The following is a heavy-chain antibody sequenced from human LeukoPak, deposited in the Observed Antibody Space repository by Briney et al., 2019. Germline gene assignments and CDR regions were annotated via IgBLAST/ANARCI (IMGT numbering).Heavy chain of an antibody. D-gene: IGHD5/OR15-5a*01. CDR1: EFTFSSYW. J-gene: IGHJ4*02. Sequence: PGGSLRLSCAASEFTFSSYWMTWVRQAPGKGLEWVANIKLDGSEKYYVDSVKGRFTISRDSAKNSLYLQMNSLRAEDSAVYYCARVSVVSYYFDFWGQGTLVTVSS. CDR3: ARVSVVSYYFDF. CDR2: IKLDGSEK. V-gene: IGHV3-7*01.